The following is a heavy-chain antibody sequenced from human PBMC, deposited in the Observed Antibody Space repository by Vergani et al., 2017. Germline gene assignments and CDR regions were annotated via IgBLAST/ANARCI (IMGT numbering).Heavy chain of an antibody. D-gene: IGHD3-9*01. CDR3: ARGDYGILTGYRY. Sequence: QVQVVQSGAEVKKSGASVKVSCKTSGYTFSNYYMHWVRQAPGQGLEWMGIINLSGGHTNYAQKFQGRVTMTRDTSTSTVYMELSSLRSEDTNIYYCARGDYGILTGYRYWGQGTLVTVSA. V-gene: IGHV1-46*03. J-gene: IGHJ4*02. CDR2: INLSGGHT. CDR1: GYTFSNYY.